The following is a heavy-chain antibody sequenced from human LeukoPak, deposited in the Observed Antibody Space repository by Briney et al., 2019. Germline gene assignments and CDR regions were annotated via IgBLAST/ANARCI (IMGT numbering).Heavy chain of an antibody. V-gene: IGHV3-66*01. CDR3: ARDVHGMYGMDV. J-gene: IGHJ6*02. CDR1: GFTVSSNY. Sequence: GGSPRLSCAASGFTVSSNYMSWVRQAPGKGLEWVSVIYSGGSTYYADSVKGRFTISRDNSKNTLYLQMNSLRAEDTAVYYCARDVHGMYGMDVWGQGTTVTVSS. CDR2: IYSGGST.